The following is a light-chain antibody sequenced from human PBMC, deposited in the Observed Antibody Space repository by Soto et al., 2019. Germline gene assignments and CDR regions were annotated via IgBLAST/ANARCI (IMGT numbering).Light chain of an antibody. CDR2: WAS. CDR3: QQYYSSPYT. J-gene: IGKJ2*01. Sequence: DIVMTQSPDSLAVSLGERATINCRSSQTILYTSINKNSLAWYQQKPGQPPTLLIYWASTRESGVPDRFSGSGSGTDFTLTISSLQAEDVAVYYCQQYYSSPYTCGQGTKLGIK. CDR1: QTILYTSINKNS. V-gene: IGKV4-1*01.